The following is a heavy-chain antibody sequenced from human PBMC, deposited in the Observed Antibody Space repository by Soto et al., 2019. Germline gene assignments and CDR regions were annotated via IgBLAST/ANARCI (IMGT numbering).Heavy chain of an antibody. Sequence: QVQLVESGGGVVQPGRSLRLSCAASGFTFSSYAMHWVRQAPGKGLEWVAVISYDGSNKYYADSVKGRFTISRDNSKNTLYLQMNSLRAEDTAVYYCILGYCISTSCFPEFDYWGQGTLVTASS. D-gene: IGHD2-2*01. CDR1: GFTFSSYA. J-gene: IGHJ4*02. V-gene: IGHV3-30-3*01. CDR3: ILGYCISTSCFPEFDY. CDR2: ISYDGSNK.